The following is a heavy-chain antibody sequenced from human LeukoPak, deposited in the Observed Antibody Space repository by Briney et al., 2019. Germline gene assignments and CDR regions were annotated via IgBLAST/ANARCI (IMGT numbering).Heavy chain of an antibody. D-gene: IGHD6-19*01. J-gene: IGHJ6*02. CDR2: ISYDGSNK. Sequence: GRSLRLSCAASGFTFSSYGMHWVRRAPGKGLEWVAGISYDGSNKYYADSVKGRFTMSRDNSKNTLYLQMNSLRAEDTAVYYCAKARAIAVAGYDYYYYGMDVWGQGTTVTVSS. V-gene: IGHV3-30*18. CDR3: AKARAIAVAGYDYYYYGMDV. CDR1: GFTFSSYG.